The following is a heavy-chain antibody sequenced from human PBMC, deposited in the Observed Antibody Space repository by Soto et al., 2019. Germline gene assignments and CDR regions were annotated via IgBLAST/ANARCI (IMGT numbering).Heavy chain of an antibody. CDR1: GGSISNFY. J-gene: IGHJ4*02. CDR3: ARTVYECAVADGHVFEY. V-gene: IGHV4-59*01. CDR2: IHYSGST. Sequence: PSETLSLTCTVSGGSISNFYWTWIRQPPGKGLEWIGNIHYSGSTNHNPSLKGRVTTSVDTSKNQFSLKLSSVTAADTAVYYCARTVYECAVADGHVFEYWGQGTLVTGSS. D-gene: IGHD6-19*01.